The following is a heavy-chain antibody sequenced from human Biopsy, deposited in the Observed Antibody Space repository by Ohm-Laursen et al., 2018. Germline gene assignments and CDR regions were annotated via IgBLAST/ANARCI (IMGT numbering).Heavy chain of an antibody. CDR1: GGSFSGYY. V-gene: IGHV4-34*01. Sequence: SETLSLTCGVYGGSFSGYYWSWIRQPPGKGLEWIGEINHRGSTNYNPSLKSRVTISVDTSKNQFSLKLRSVTAADTAVYYCARDRDRRGWFDPWGQGTLVTVSS. J-gene: IGHJ5*02. CDR2: INHRGST. CDR3: ARDRDRRGWFDP. D-gene: IGHD1-14*01.